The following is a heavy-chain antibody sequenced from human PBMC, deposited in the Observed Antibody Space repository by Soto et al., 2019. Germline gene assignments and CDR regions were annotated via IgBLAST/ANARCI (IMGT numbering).Heavy chain of an antibody. Sequence: QVQLVESGGGVVQPGRSLRLSCAASGFTFSSYGMHWVRQAPGKGLEWVAVIWYDGSNKYYADSVKGRFTISRDNSKNTLYLQMNSLRAADTDVYYCARDALGYYYGSGSSNFDYWGQGTLVTVSS. CDR3: ARDALGYYYGSGSSNFDY. CDR1: GFTFSSYG. V-gene: IGHV3-33*01. J-gene: IGHJ4*02. D-gene: IGHD3-10*01. CDR2: IWYDGSNK.